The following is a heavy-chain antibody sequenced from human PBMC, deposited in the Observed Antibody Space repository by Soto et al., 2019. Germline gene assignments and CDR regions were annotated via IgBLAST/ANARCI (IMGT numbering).Heavy chain of an antibody. Sequence: QVQLVESGGGVVQPGRSLRLSCAASGFTFSSYAMHWVSQAPGKGLEWVAVISYDGSNKYYADSVKGRFTISRDNSKNTLYLQMNSLRAVDTAVYYCARDRGGPGDYWGQGTLVTVSS. J-gene: IGHJ4*02. CDR2: ISYDGSNK. CDR3: ARDRGGPGDY. CDR1: GFTFSSYA. D-gene: IGHD2-15*01. V-gene: IGHV3-30-3*01.